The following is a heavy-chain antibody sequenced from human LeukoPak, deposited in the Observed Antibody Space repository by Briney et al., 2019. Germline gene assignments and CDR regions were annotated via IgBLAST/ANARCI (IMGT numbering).Heavy chain of an antibody. J-gene: IGHJ4*02. CDR3: AKVITMIVVVIPPFDY. CDR1: GFTFSSYA. D-gene: IGHD3-22*01. Sequence: PGGSPRLSCAASGFTFSSYAMSWVRQAPGKGLEWVSAISGSGGSTYYADSVKGRFTISRDNSKNTLYLQMNSLRAEDTAVYYCAKVITMIVVVIPPFDYWGQGTLVTVSS. CDR2: ISGSGGST. V-gene: IGHV3-23*01.